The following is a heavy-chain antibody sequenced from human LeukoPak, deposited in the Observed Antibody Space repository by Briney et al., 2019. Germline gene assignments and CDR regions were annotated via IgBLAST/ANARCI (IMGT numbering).Heavy chain of an antibody. CDR2: ISSSSSYI. V-gene: IGHV3-21*01. CDR1: GFTFSSYS. D-gene: IGHD1-26*01. J-gene: IGHJ6*02. CDR3: ARDLVGATHYGMDV. Sequence: PGGSLRLSCAASGFTFSSYSMNWVRQAPGKGLEWVSSISSSSSYIYYADSVKGRFTISRDNAKSSLYLQMNSLRAEGTALYYCARDLVGATHYGMDVWGQGTTVTVSS.